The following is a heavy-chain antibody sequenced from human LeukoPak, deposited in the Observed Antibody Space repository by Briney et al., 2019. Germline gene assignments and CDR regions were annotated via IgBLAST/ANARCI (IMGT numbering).Heavy chain of an antibody. CDR2: IYHSGST. CDR3: ARGRSRGVIRLHFDY. Sequence: SETLSLTCSVSGGSISTYYWSWIRQPPGKGLEWIGYIYHSGSTYYNPSLKSRVTISVDRSKNQFSLKLSSVTAADTAVYYCARGRSRGVIRLHFDYWGQGTLVTVSS. D-gene: IGHD3-10*01. CDR1: GGSISTYY. J-gene: IGHJ4*02. V-gene: IGHV4-30-2*01.